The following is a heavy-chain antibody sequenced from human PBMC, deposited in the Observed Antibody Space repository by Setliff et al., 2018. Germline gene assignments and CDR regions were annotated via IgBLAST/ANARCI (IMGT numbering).Heavy chain of an antibody. V-gene: IGHV1-8*03. CDR3: ARVKVIVGATPRTYYMDV. J-gene: IGHJ6*03. CDR2: MNPNSGNT. D-gene: IGHD1-26*01. Sequence: ASVKVSCKASGYTFTSYDSNWVRQATGQGLEWMGWMNPNSGNTGYAQKFQGRVTITRNTSISTACMELSSLRSEDTAVYYCARVKVIVGATPRTYYMDVWGKGTTVAVSS. CDR1: GYTFTSYD.